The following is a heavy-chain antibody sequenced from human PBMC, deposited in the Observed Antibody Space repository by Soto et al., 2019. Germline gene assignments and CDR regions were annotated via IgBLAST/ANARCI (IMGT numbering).Heavy chain of an antibody. J-gene: IGHJ6*03. CDR2: ISYSGST. CDR1: GGSISSGGYY. V-gene: IGHV4-31*03. CDR3: ARSDDYYSYMDV. Sequence: SETLSLTCTVSGGSISSGGYYWSWIRQHPGKGLEWIGYISYSGSTYYNPSLKSRLTISVDTSKNQFSLKLSSVTAADTAVYYCARSDDYYSYMDVWGKGTTVTVSS.